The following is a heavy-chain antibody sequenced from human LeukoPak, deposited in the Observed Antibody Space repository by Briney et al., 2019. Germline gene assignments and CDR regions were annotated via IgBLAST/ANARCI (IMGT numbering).Heavy chain of an antibody. Sequence: SETLSLTCTVSGGSISSSSYYWGWIRQPPGKGLEWIGSIYYSGSTYYNPSLKSRVTISVDTSKNQFSLKLSSVTAADTAVYYCAGVIAVAGIDIAFVIGGQGTMVTVSS. V-gene: IGHV4-39*01. D-gene: IGHD6-19*01. CDR3: AGVIAVAGIDIAFVI. CDR2: IYYSGST. J-gene: IGHJ3*02. CDR1: GGSISSSSYY.